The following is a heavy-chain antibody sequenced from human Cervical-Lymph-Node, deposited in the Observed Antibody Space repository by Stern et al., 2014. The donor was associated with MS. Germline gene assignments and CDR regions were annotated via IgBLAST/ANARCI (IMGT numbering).Heavy chain of an antibody. D-gene: IGHD2-15*01. Sequence: VQLEESGPGLVKPSQTLSLTCTVSGGPISSGTYYWSWIRQPAGKGLEWIGRIYTSGSTDYTSSLKTGTTISVDMPKNQLSLSLPHVTAADTAVYYCARGRNGFGYDSWGQGTLATVSP. V-gene: IGHV4-61*02. CDR2: IYTSGST. J-gene: IGHJ4*02. CDR1: GGPISSGTYY. CDR3: ARGRNGFGYDS.